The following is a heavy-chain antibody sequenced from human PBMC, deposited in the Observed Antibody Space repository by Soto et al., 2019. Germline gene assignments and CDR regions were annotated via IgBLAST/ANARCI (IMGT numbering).Heavy chain of an antibody. CDR1: GYTFTTFW. Sequence: GESLKISCTGFGYTFTTFWISWVRQMPGKGLEWMGRIDPSDSHTNYSPSFQGHVTISVDKSISTAYLQWGSLRASDTAIYYCARLFCTTNTCDSLFDPRGQVTLVTGSS. CDR3: ARLFCTTNTCDSLFDP. D-gene: IGHD2-8*01. CDR2: IDPSDSHT. V-gene: IGHV5-10-1*01. J-gene: IGHJ5*02.